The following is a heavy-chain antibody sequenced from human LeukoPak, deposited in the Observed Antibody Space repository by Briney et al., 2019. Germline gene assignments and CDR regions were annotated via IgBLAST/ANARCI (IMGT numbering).Heavy chain of an antibody. CDR2: ISAYNGNT. Sequence: GASVRVSSKASGYTFTIYGISWVRQAPGQGLEWMGWISAYNGNTNYAQKLQGRVTMTTDTSTSTAYMELRSLRSDDTAVYYCARGSSSWYYYYYMDVWGKGTTVTISS. CDR1: GYTFTIYG. J-gene: IGHJ6*03. CDR3: ARGSSSWYYYYYMDV. D-gene: IGHD6-13*01. V-gene: IGHV1-18*01.